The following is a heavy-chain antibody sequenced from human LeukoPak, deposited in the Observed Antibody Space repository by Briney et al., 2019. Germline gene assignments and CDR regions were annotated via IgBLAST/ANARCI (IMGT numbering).Heavy chain of an antibody. CDR2: ISYDGSNK. D-gene: IGHD4-17*01. CDR1: GFTFSSYA. CDR3: ARDCDYGDYGSVDY. V-gene: IGHV3-30-3*01. J-gene: IGHJ4*02. Sequence: GRSLRLSCAASGFTFSSYAMHWVRQATGKGLEWVAVISYDGSNKYYADSVKGRFTISRDNSKNTLYLQMNSLRAEDTAVYYCARDCDYGDYGSVDYWGQGTLVTVSS.